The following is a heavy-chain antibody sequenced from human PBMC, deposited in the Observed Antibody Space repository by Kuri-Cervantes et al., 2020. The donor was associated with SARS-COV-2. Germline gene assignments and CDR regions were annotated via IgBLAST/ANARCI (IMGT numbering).Heavy chain of an antibody. V-gene: IGHV3-30*02. CDR3: ARASAGSSWGYYYYMDV. CDR2: IRYDGSNK. Sequence: GGSLRLSCAASGFTFSSYGMHWVRQAPGKGLEWVAFIRYDGSNKYYADSVKGRFTISRDNAGNSLFLQMNSLRSEDTAVYYCARASAGSSWGYYYYMDVWGIGTTVTVSS. J-gene: IGHJ6*03. CDR1: GFTFSSYG. D-gene: IGHD1-26*01.